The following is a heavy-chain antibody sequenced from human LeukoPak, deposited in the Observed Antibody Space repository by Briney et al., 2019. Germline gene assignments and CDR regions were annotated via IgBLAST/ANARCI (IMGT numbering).Heavy chain of an antibody. CDR2: ISYDGSNK. V-gene: IGHV3-30*03. J-gene: IGHJ4*02. CDR1: GFTFSSYG. Sequence: GGSLRLSCAASGFTFSSYGMHWVRQAPGKGLEWVAVISYDGSNKYYADSVKGRFTISRDNSKNTLYLQMNSLRSDDTAVYYCAREAYDSSGIDYWGQGTLVTVSS. D-gene: IGHD3-22*01. CDR3: AREAYDSSGIDY.